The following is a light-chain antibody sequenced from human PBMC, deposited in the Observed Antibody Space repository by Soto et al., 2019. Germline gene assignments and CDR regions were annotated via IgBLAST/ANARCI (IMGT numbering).Light chain of an antibody. CDR1: QSVSTNS. CDR3: QQYGSSVLT. CDR2: GAS. Sequence: EIVLTQSPDTLSLSPGERAPLSCRASQSVSTNSLAWYQQRPGQAPRPLIYGASSRATGTPDRFSGSGSGTDFTLIISRLEPEDFAVYYCQQYGSSVLTFGGGTKVDIK. V-gene: IGKV3-20*01. J-gene: IGKJ4*01.